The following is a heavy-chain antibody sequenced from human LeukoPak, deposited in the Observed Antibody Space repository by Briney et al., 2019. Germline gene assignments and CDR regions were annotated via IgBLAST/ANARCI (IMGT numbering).Heavy chain of an antibody. CDR2: ISGSGGST. CDR3: AKALRGSGSSDFDY. Sequence: GGSLRLSCAAYGFTFSSYAMSWVRQAPGKGLEWVSAISGSGGSTYYADSVKGRFTISRDNSKNTLYLQMNSLRAEDTAVYYCAKALRGSGSSDFDYWGQGTLVTVSS. CDR1: GFTFSSYA. J-gene: IGHJ4*02. V-gene: IGHV3-23*01. D-gene: IGHD3-10*01.